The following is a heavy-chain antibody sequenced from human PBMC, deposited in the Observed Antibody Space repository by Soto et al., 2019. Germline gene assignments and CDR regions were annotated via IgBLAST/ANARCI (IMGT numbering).Heavy chain of an antibody. D-gene: IGHD6-13*01. CDR3: ARGVLGRSSSWYGP. CDR1: CGSFSGYS. V-gene: IGHV4-34*01. Sequence: SETLSLTCAVYCGSFSGYSWSWIRQPPGKGLEWVGEIHPSGSTNYNPSLKSRVTISVDTSKSQFSLKLNSVTAADTAMYYCARGVLGRSSSWYGPWGQGTLVTVSS. CDR2: IHPSGST. J-gene: IGHJ5*02.